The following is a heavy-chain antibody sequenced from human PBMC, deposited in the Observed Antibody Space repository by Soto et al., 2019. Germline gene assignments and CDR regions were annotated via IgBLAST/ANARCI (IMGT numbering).Heavy chain of an antibody. CDR1: GFTFTTYE. CDR2: ITSGANTI. V-gene: IGHV3-48*03. CDR3: ERGSGSLHIDS. J-gene: IGHJ4*02. Sequence: EVHLVESGGGLVQPGGSLRLSCAASGFTFTTYEMNWDRQAAGKGLEWVAYITSGANTIYYADSVKGRFTISRDNANNSLFLEMDSLRDEDTALYYCERGSGSLHIDSWGRGAQVIVSS. D-gene: IGHD1-26*01.